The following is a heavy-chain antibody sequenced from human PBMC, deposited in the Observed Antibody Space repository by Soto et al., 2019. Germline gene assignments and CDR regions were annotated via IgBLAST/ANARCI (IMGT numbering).Heavy chain of an antibody. CDR1: GVSISRYY. D-gene: IGHD3-22*01. J-gene: IGHJ4*02. CDR2: IYYSGST. Sequence: SVTLSLTCTVSGVSISRYYWIWLRQSPGKGLEWIGYIYYSGSTNYNPSFKSRVTISVDTSKNQFSLKVSSVTAADTAVYYCARSSGYYDFDYWGQGTLVTVSS. V-gene: IGHV4-59*08. CDR3: ARSSGYYDFDY.